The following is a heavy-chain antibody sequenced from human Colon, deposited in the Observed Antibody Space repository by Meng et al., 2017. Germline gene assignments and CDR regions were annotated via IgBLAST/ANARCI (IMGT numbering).Heavy chain of an antibody. J-gene: IGHJ4*02. CDR2: IYQSGST. V-gene: IGHV4-4*02. CDR1: GGSISSNNW. CDR3: ARVPTTVDPFES. Sequence: QGLLQESGPGLLKPSGTLSLTCTGSGGSISSNNWWSWVRQSPGRGLEWIGEIYQSGSTNYSPSLKSRVTISLDKSKNQFSLKVSYMTAADTAVYFCARVPTTVDPFESWGQGTLVTVSS. D-gene: IGHD4-23*01.